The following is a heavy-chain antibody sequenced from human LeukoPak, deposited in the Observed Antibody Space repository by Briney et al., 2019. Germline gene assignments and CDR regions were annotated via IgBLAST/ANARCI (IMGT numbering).Heavy chain of an antibody. CDR3: AREAYYGAGSNWFDP. V-gene: IGHV4-61*02. Sequence: SETLSLTCTVSGGSISSGSYYWSWIRQPAGKGLEWIGRIYTSGSTNYNPSLKSRVTISLDTSKNQFSLKLSSVTAADTAVYYCAREAYYGAGSNWFDPWGQGTLVTVSS. CDR1: GGSISSGSYY. CDR2: IYTSGST. J-gene: IGHJ5*02. D-gene: IGHD3-10*01.